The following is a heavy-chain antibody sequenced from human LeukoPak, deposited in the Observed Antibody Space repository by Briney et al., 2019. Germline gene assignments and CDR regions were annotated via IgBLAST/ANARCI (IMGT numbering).Heavy chain of an antibody. Sequence: SQTLSLTCAISGDSVSSVNAAWNWIRQSPSRGLEWLRRTYFRSKWYNDYAVSVQGRITINPDTSKNQFSLQPNSMTPEDTAVYYCTGVLGSIYYYGMDVWGQGTEVTVSS. CDR2: TYFRSKWYN. V-gene: IGHV6-1*01. D-gene: IGHD3-10*01. CDR3: TGVLGSIYYYGMDV. J-gene: IGHJ6*02. CDR1: GDSVSSVNAA.